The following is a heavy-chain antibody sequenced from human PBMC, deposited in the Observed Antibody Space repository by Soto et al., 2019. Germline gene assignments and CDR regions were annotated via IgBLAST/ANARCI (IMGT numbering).Heavy chain of an antibody. CDR1: GFDFSNHA. V-gene: IGHV3-30-3*02. CDR2: ISFDGGDE. J-gene: IGHJ4*02. Sequence: ESGGGVGHPGRSLRLSCAASGFDFSNHAMHWVRQPPGKAPEWLATISFDGGDEFYADSVKGRFTISRDNSKSTLSLHMNSLRAEDTAVYYCVKFCGGDCYNYWGQGTLVTVSS. D-gene: IGHD2-21*02. CDR3: VKFCGGDCYNY.